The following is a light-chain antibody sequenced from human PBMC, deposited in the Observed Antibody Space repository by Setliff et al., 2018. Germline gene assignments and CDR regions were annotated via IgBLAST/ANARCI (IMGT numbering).Light chain of an antibody. J-gene: IGLJ2*01. CDR3: AAWDDSLSGRVI. CDR1: SSDVGGYDY. Sequence: QSALTQPPSASGSPGQSVTISCTGTSSDVGGYDYVSWYQQHPGKAPKLILYEVTKRPSGVPDRFSGSKSGNTASLTVSGLQAEDEADYYCAAWDDSLSGRVIFGGGTK. CDR2: EVT. V-gene: IGLV2-8*01.